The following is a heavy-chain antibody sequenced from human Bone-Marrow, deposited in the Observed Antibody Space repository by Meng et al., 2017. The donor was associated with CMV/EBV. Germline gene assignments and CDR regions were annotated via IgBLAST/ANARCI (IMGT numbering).Heavy chain of an antibody. V-gene: IGHV3-48*03. D-gene: IGHD6-13*01. CDR3: ARELTGIERRWFDP. CDR2: IRSSGNNI. J-gene: IGHJ5*02. CDR1: GFSFSSYE. Sequence: GESLKISCAASGFSFSSYEMNWVRQAPGKGLEWVSYIRSSGNNIYYADSVKGRFTISRDYAKNSLYLQMNSLRAEDTAVYYCARELTGIERRWFDPWGQGTLVTVAS.